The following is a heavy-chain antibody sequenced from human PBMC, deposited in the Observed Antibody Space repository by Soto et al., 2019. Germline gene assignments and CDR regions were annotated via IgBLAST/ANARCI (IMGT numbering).Heavy chain of an antibody. D-gene: IGHD3-3*01. Sequence: ASGRVACKASGCTLTRYAMHWVRQAHGQRLEWMGWINAGNGNTKYSQKFQGRVTITRDTSASTAYMELSSLRSEDTAVYYCARDRYDFWSGYYFYYYMDVWAKGTTVTVSS. J-gene: IGHJ6*03. CDR3: ARDRYDFWSGYYFYYYMDV. V-gene: IGHV1-3*01. CDR2: INAGNGNT. CDR1: GCTLTRYA.